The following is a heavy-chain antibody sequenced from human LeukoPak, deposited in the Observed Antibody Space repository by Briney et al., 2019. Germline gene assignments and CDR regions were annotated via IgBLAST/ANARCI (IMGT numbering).Heavy chain of an antibody. CDR1: GFTFISYW. CDR3: AGDVVDRSCGGDCYSPWDYYYYMDV. D-gene: IGHD2-21*02. Sequence: GGSLRLSCAASGFTFISYWMIWVRQAPGKGLEWVANIKQDGSEKYYVDSVKGRFTISRDNAKNSLYLQMNSLRAEDTAVYYCAGDVVDRSCGGDCYSPWDYYYYMDVWGKGTTVTISS. V-gene: IGHV3-7*01. CDR2: IKQDGSEK. J-gene: IGHJ6*03.